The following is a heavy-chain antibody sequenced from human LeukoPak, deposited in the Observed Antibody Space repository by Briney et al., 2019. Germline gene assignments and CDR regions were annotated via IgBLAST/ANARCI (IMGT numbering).Heavy chain of an antibody. D-gene: IGHD4-11*01. V-gene: IGHV3-48*03. CDR1: GFTFSSYE. CDR3: ARDATTTVGWVYMDV. Sequence: GGSLRLSCAASGFTFSSYEMNWVRQAPGKGLEWVSYISSSSSTIYYADSVKGRFTISRDNAKNSLYLQMNSLRAEDTALYYCARDATTTVGWVYMDVWGKGTAVTIS. CDR2: ISSSSSTI. J-gene: IGHJ6*03.